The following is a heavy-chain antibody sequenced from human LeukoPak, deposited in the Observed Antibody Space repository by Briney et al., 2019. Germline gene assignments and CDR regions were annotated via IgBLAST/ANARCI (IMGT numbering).Heavy chain of an antibody. J-gene: IGHJ4*02. Sequence: GGSLRLSCAASGFTFSSYAMHWVRQAPGKGLEWVAVISYDGSNKYYADSVKGRFTISRDNSKSTLYLQMNSLRAEDTAVYYCARGPEYSSSFSFDYWGQGTLVTVSS. V-gene: IGHV3-30-3*01. CDR3: ARGPEYSSSFSFDY. CDR2: ISYDGSNK. D-gene: IGHD6-6*01. CDR1: GFTFSSYA.